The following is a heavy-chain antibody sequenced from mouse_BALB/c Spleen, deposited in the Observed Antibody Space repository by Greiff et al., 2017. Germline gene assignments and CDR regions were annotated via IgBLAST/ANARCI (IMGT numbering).Heavy chain of an antibody. J-gene: IGHJ2*01. CDR1: GYTFTSSW. D-gene: IGHD4-1*01. CDR3: TRDWDGEDY. V-gene: IGHV1S127*01. Sequence: QVQLQQPGAELVKPGASVKMSCKASGYTFTSSWMHWVKQRPGQGLEWIGTIDPSDSYTSYNQKFKGKATLTVDTSSSTAYMQLSSLTSEDSAVYYCTRDWDGEDYGGQGTTLTVSS. CDR2: IDPSDSYT.